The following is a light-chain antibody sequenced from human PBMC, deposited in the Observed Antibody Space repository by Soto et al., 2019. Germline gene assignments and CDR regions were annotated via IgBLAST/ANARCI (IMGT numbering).Light chain of an antibody. J-gene: IGKJ1*01. CDR1: QSISSNY. Sequence: EIVLTQSPGTLSLSPGERATLSCRASQSISSNYIAWYQQKPGRAPRLLTYGASSRASGIPDSFSGSGSVTDFTLTISRLEPEDFAVYYCQHYGSSPTTFGQGTKVEIK. CDR3: QHYGSSPTT. CDR2: GAS. V-gene: IGKV3-20*01.